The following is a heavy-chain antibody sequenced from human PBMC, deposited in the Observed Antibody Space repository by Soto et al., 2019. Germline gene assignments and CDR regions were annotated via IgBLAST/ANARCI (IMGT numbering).Heavy chain of an antibody. CDR2: INTDGSST. CDR1: GLTFSSYW. J-gene: IGHJ4*02. Sequence: EVQLVESGGGLVQPGGSLRLSCAASGLTFSSYWMHWVRQAPGKGLVWVSRINTDGSSTTYADSVKGRFTISRDNTKNTLYLQMNSLRVEDTAVYYCARASGSNIHFDYWGQGTLGTVSS. D-gene: IGHD1-26*01. CDR3: ARASGSNIHFDY. V-gene: IGHV3-74*01.